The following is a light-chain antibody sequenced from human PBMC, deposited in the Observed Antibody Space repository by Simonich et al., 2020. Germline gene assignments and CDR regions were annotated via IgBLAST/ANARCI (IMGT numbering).Light chain of an antibody. J-gene: IGLJ2*01. CDR3: QVWDSSSDHVV. CDR2: DDS. V-gene: IGLV3-21*03. CDR1: NIGSKS. Sequence: SYVLTQPPSVSVAPGKTARITWGGNNIGSKSVHWYQQKPGQAPVLVGYDDSDRPSGIPGRFSGSNSGNTATLTISRVEAGDEADYYCQVWDSSSDHVVFGGGTKLTVL.